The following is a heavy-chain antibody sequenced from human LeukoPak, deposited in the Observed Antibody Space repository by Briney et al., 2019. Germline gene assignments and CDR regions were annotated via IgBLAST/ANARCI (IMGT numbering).Heavy chain of an antibody. CDR1: GFTVSSNY. V-gene: IGHV3-23*01. Sequence: GGSLRLSCAASGFTVSSNYMSWVRQAPGKGLEWISGISGSGASTYYADSVKGRFTISRDDSRNTLYLQMNSLRGDDTAVYYCAKDVGKWESLHFFDYWGQGTLVTVSS. CDR2: ISGSGAST. CDR3: AKDVGKWESLHFFDY. J-gene: IGHJ4*02. D-gene: IGHD1-26*01.